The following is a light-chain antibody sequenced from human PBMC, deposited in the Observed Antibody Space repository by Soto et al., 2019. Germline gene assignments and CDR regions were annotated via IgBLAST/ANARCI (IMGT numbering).Light chain of an antibody. CDR3: SSYTSSSTLYV. CDR1: SSDVGGYNY. Sequence: SALTQPASVSGSPGQSITISCTETSSDVGGYNYVSWYQQHPGKAPKLMIYEVSNRPSGVSNRFSGSKSGNTASLTISGLQAEDEADYYCSSYTSSSTLYVFGTGTKVTVL. V-gene: IGLV2-14*01. J-gene: IGLJ1*01. CDR2: EVS.